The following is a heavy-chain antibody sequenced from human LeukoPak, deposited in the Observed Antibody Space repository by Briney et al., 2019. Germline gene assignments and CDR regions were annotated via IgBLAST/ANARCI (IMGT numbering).Heavy chain of an antibody. V-gene: IGHV3-30*18. CDR1: GFIFSTHG. CDR2: ISYDGSTK. J-gene: IGHJ4*02. Sequence: PGRSLRLSCAASGFIFSTHGMHWVRQAPGKGLEWVSLISYDGSTKYYADSVEGRFTISRDNSKSTLYLQLNSLRVEDTAVYYCAKDSHFYGAGTYYKLDYWGQGTLVTVSS. CDR3: AKDSHFYGAGTYYKLDY. D-gene: IGHD3-10*01.